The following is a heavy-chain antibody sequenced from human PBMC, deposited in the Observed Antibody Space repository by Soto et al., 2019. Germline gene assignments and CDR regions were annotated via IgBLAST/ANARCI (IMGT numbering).Heavy chain of an antibody. J-gene: IGHJ5*02. CDR1: GASLSDNY. CDR3: ARGRGEFDA. V-gene: IGHV4-34*01. CDR2: INHSGNT. D-gene: IGHD2-21*01. Sequence: ETLSLTCAVYGASLSDNYCNWLRQPPGKGLEWIGEINHSGNTNYNPSLRSRVTISIDTSKNQLSLNLRSVSAADTAVYYCARGRGEFDAWGKGTPVTVS.